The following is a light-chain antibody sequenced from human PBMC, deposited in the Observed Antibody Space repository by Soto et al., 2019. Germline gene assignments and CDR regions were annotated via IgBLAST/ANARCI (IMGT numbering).Light chain of an antibody. CDR2: GAS. V-gene: IGKV3-15*01. CDR3: QQYNNWPSWT. Sequence: EIVMTHSPATPSVSPREKATLSCRASQSVSSNLAWYQQKPGQAPRLLIYGASTRATGIPARFSGSGSGTEFTLTISSLQSEDFAVYYCQQYNNWPSWTFGQGTKVDIK. CDR1: QSVSSN. J-gene: IGKJ1*01.